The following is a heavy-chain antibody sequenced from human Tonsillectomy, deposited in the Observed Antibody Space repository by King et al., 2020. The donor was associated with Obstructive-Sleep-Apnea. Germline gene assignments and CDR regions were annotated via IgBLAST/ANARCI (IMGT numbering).Heavy chain of an antibody. CDR1: GFTISNYD. CDR2: IWWDGSAK. CDR3: AKWGEGRVS. Sequence: VQLVESGGGVVQPGTSLRLSCAASGFTISNYDFHWVRQAPGKGLDWVSFIWWDGSAKYYADSLKGRLTISRDNSKNTVYLQMNSLRPEDTAVYYCAKWGEGRVSWGQGTLVTVSS. D-gene: IGHD3-10*01. J-gene: IGHJ5*02. V-gene: IGHV3-30*02.